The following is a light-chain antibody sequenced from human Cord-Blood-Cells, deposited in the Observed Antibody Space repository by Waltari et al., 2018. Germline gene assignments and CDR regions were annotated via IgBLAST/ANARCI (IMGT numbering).Light chain of an antibody. CDR2: EVS. Sequence: QSSLTQPASLSGSPGQSITISCTGTSRDVGSYNLVSWYQQHPGKAPKLMIYEVSKRPSGVSNRFSGSKSGNTASLTISGLQAEDEADYYCCSYAGSSTWVFGGGTKLTVL. CDR3: CSYAGSSTWV. V-gene: IGLV2-23*02. CDR1: SRDVGSYNL. J-gene: IGLJ3*02.